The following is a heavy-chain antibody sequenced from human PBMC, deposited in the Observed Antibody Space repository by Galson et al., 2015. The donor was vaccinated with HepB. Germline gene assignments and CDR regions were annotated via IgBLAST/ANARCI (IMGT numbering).Heavy chain of an antibody. J-gene: IGHJ6*02. CDR1: GGTFSSYA. Sequence: SVKVSCKASGGTFSSYAISWVRQAPGQGLEWMGGIIPIFGTANYAQKFQGRVTITADESTSTAYMELSSLRSEDTAVYYCARVGIAVAGAGGGMDVWGQGTTVTVSS. V-gene: IGHV1-69*13. CDR2: IIPIFGTA. CDR3: ARVGIAVAGAGGGMDV. D-gene: IGHD6-19*01.